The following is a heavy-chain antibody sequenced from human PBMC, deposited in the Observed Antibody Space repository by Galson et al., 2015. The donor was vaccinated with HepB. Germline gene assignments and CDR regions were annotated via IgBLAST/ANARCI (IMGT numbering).Heavy chain of an antibody. J-gene: IGHJ6*02. CDR3: ARAAAPYYYYGMDV. CDR2: VDHSGST. CDR1: GGAFIDYR. V-gene: IGHV4-34*01. D-gene: IGHD6-6*01. Sequence: ETLSLTCAVYGGAFIDYRWTWIRQAPGKGLEWLGAVDHSGSTNLNPSLKSRVTMSVDTIKKQFSLKVNAVTAADTGLYFCARAAAPYYYYGMDVWGPGTSAIVSS.